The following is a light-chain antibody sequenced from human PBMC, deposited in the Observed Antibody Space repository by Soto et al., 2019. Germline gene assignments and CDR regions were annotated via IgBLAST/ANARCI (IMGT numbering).Light chain of an antibody. CDR2: GAS. CDR1: QSVSIN. J-gene: IGKJ4*01. V-gene: IGKV3-15*01. CDR3: QQYDDWLRLT. Sequence: EIVMTQSPATLSVSPGDIATLYFSASQSVSINLAWYQQKPGQAPRLLVYGASTRATGVPGRFSGSGSGTEFTLTISALQSEDFAVYFCQQYDDWLRLTFGGGTKVDIK.